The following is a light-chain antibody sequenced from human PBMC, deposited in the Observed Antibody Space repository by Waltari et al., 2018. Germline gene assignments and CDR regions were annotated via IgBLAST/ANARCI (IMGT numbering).Light chain of an antibody. Sequence: YVLTQPPSVSVDPGKTARLTCGGDNIGSKSDKWYQQKPGQAPVLVMFYDSDRPSEIPERFSGSNSGNTATLTISWVEAGDEADYHCQVWDDVTDSGVFGGGTKLTVL. CDR3: QVWDDVTDSGV. CDR2: YDS. J-gene: IGLJ3*02. CDR1: NIGSKS. V-gene: IGLV3-21*04.